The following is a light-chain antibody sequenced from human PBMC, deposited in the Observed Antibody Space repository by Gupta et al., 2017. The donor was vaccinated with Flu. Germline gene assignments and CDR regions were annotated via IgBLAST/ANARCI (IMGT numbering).Light chain of an antibody. CDR3: QLSEGTPTT. V-gene: IGKV1-39*01. CDR1: QSISSY. J-gene: IGKJ2*01. CDR2: AAS. Sequence: DIQMTQSPSSLSASVGDRVTITCRASQSISSYLNWYQQKPGKAPKLLIYAASSLQSGVPSRISGRASAADLSLSISMLHPEDFATYYSQLSEGTPTTLGQGTRLEIK.